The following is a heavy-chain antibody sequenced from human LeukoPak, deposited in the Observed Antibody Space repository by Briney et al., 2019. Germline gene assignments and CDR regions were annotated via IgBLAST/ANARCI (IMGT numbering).Heavy chain of an antibody. J-gene: IGHJ4*02. CDR3: ARASYSSSWRYYFDY. CDR2: ISSGSSTI. D-gene: IGHD6-13*01. V-gene: IGHV3-48*02. CDR1: GFTFTNAW. Sequence: GGSLRLSCVASGFTFTNAWMNWVRQAPGKGLEWVSYISSGSSTIYYADSVKGRFTISRDNAKNSLYLQMNSLRDEDTAVYYCARASYSSSWRYYFDYWGQGTLVTVSS.